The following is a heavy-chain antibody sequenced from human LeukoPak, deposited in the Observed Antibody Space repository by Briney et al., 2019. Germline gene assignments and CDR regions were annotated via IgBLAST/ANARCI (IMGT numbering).Heavy chain of an antibody. D-gene: IGHD6-19*01. J-gene: IGHJ4*02. CDR1: GGTFSSYA. V-gene: IGHV3-23*01. Sequence: SCKASGGTFSSYAMSWVRQAPGKGLEWVSAISGSGGSTYYADSVKGRFTISRDNSKNTLYLQMNSLRAEDTAVYYCARDIRTGYSSGLVDYWGQGTLVTVSS. CDR3: ARDIRTGYSSGLVDY. CDR2: ISGSGGST.